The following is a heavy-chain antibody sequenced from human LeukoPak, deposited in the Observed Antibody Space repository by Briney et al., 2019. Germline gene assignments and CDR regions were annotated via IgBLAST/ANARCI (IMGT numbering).Heavy chain of an antibody. CDR2: IYYSGST. J-gene: IGHJ5*02. V-gene: IGHV4-39*01. D-gene: IGHD1-1*01. CDR3: ARPVPSRLGWFDP. CDR1: GGSISSYY. Sequence: SETLSLTCTVSGGSISSYYWGWIRQPPGKGLEWIGSIYYSGSTYYNPSLKSRVSISVHTSKNQFSLKLRSVTAADTAVCYCARPVPSRLGWFDPWGQGTLVTVSS.